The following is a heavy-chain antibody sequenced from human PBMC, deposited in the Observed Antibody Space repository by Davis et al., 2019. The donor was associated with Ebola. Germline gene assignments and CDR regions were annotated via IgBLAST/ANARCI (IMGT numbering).Heavy chain of an antibody. CDR1: GFRFSSYV. Sequence: ESLKISCVASGFRFSSYVMGWVRQPPGKGLEWIGYAYYSGSTNYNPSLKSRVTISVDTSKNQFSLKLRSVTAADTAVYYCARGTSGAEHWGQGTLATVSS. D-gene: IGHD7-27*01. CDR3: ARGTSGAEH. V-gene: IGHV4-59*01. CDR2: AYYSGST. J-gene: IGHJ4*01.